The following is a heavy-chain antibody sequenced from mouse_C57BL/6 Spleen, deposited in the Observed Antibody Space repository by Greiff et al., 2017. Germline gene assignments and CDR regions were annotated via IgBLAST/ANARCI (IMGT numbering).Heavy chain of an antibody. V-gene: IGHV14-4*01. D-gene: IGHD2-3*01. J-gene: IGHJ3*01. CDR3: TTGRWLPLAY. CDR2: IDPENGDT. CDR1: GFNIKDDY. Sequence: VQLKQSGAELVRPGASVKLSCTASGFNIKDDYMHWVKQRPEQGLEWIGWIDPENGDTEYASKFQGKATITPDTSSNTPYLQLSSLTSEDTAVYYCTTGRWLPLAYWGQGTLVTVSA.